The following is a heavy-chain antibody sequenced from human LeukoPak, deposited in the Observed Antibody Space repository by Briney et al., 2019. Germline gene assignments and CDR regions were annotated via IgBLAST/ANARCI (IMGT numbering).Heavy chain of an antibody. Sequence: SQTLSLTCTVSGGSISSGGYYWSWIRQHPGKGLEWIGCIYYSGSTYYNPSLKSRVTISVDTSKNQFSLKLSSVTAADTAVYYCARDGGGDHYYFDYWGQGTLVTVSS. V-gene: IGHV4-31*03. CDR3: ARDGGGDHYYFDY. CDR1: GGSISSGGYY. CDR2: IYYSGST. D-gene: IGHD2-21*02. J-gene: IGHJ4*02.